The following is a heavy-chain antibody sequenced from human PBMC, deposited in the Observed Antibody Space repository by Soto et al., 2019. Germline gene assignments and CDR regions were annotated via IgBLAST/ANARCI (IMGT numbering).Heavy chain of an antibody. J-gene: IGHJ5*02. CDR3: ATPPRSRLNRFDP. V-gene: IGHV1-69-2*01. Sequence: EVQLVQSGAEVKKPGATVKISCKDSGYIFTDYCMHWVQQAPGKRLEWMGLVDPEDGETIYAEKFQGRLTITADTSTETAYMELSSLRSEDTAVYYCATPPRSRLNRFDPWGQGTLVTVSS. CDR2: VDPEDGET. CDR1: GYIFTDYC.